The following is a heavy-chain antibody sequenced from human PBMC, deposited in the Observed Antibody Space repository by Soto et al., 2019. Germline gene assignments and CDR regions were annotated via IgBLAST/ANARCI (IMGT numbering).Heavy chain of an antibody. Sequence: QVQLVESGGGVVQPGRSLRLSCAASGFSFSYYAMHWVRQAPGKGLEWVAVIAYDASKKYYADSVKGRFTISGDNSKNTLYLQMNSLRDEDTAVYYCASPYCSGGSCYLTEYFQHWGQGTLVTVSS. V-gene: IGHV3-30*03. CDR3: ASPYCSGGSCYLTEYFQH. D-gene: IGHD2-15*01. CDR2: IAYDASKK. CDR1: GFSFSYYA. J-gene: IGHJ1*01.